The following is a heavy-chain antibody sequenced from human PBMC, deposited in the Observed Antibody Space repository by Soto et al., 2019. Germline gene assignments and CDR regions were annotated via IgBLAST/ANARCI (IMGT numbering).Heavy chain of an antibody. J-gene: IGHJ4*02. CDR3: ARDSGRDSSGYLDY. D-gene: IGHD3-22*01. V-gene: IGHV1-69*12. Sequence: QVHLVQSGAEVRKPGSSVKVSCKASGGSFTNYAINWVRQAPGQGLEWMGGIVPIFGTTNYAQQFQGRVTITADESTSIAHLELSSLTSQATAVYYCARDSGRDSSGYLDYWGQGTLVTVSS. CDR1: GGSFTNYA. CDR2: IVPIFGTT.